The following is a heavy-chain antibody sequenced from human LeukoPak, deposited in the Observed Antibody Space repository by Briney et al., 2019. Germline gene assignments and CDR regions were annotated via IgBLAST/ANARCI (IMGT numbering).Heavy chain of an antibody. J-gene: IGHJ3*02. Sequence: SETLSLTCTVSGGSISSHYWSWIRQPPRKGLEWIGYIYYSGSTNYNPSLKSRVTISVDTSKNQFSLKLSSVTAADAAVYYCARGVWIDAFDIWGQGTMVTVSS. CDR2: IYYSGST. CDR3: ARGVWIDAFDI. D-gene: IGHD1-1*01. V-gene: IGHV4-59*11. CDR1: GGSISSHY.